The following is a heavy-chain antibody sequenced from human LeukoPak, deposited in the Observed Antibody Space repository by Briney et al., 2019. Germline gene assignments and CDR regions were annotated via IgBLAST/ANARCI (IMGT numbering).Heavy chain of an antibody. CDR1: GFTFRTYG. J-gene: IGHJ4*02. CDR2: ITYNGNNK. Sequence: PGGSLRLSCAASGFTFRTYGMHWVRQAPGKGLEWVAFITYNGNNKYYADSMKGRFTISRDNSKNTLYLQMNSLGGEDTAVYYCANLDVAGPDYWGQGTLVTVSS. CDR3: ANLDVAGPDY. D-gene: IGHD6-19*01. V-gene: IGHV3-30*02.